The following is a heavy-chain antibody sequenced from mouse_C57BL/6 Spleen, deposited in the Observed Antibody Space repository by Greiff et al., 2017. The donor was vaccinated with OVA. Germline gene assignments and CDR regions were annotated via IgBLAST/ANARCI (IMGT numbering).Heavy chain of an antibody. CDR2: IHPNSGST. V-gene: IGHV1-64*01. Sequence: QVQLKQPGAELVKPGASVKLSCKASGYTFTSYWMHWVKQRPGQGLEWIGMIHPNSGSTNYNEKFKSKATLTVDKSSSTAYMQLSSLTSEDSAVYYCAKESGIYAMDYWGQGTSVTVSS. CDR3: AKESGIYAMDY. J-gene: IGHJ4*01. D-gene: IGHD3-1*01. CDR1: GYTFTSYW.